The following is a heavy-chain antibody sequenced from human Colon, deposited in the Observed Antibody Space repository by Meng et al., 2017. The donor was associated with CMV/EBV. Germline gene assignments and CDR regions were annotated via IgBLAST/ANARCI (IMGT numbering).Heavy chain of an antibody. CDR2: ISTTGSST. V-gene: IGHV3-21*01. CDR3: VRDGDDCTNGVGYFDY. J-gene: IGHJ4*02. CDR1: GFTLSAYN. Sequence: GGSLRLSCVASGFTLSAYNMNWVRQAPGKGPEWVSSISTTGSSTFYADSVEGRFTISRDNSKNTLYLQMDGLRSEDTAVYYCVRDGDDCTNGVGYFDYWGQGTPVTVSS. D-gene: IGHD2-8*01.